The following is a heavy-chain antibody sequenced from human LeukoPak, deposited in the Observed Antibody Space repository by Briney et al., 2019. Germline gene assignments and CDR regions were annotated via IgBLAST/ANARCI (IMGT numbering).Heavy chain of an antibody. CDR2: IYYSGST. V-gene: IGHV4-39*07. CDR1: GGSISSSSYY. CDR3: ARGRDGYNQN. Sequence: PSETLSLTCTVSGGSISSSSYYWGWIRQPPGKGLEWIGSIYYSGSTYYNPSLKSRVTISVDTSKNQFSLKLSSVTAADTAVYYCARGRDGYNQNWGQGTLVTVSS. J-gene: IGHJ4*02. D-gene: IGHD5-24*01.